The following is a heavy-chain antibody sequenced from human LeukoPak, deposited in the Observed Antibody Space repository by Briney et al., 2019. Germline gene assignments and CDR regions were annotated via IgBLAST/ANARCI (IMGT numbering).Heavy chain of an antibody. CDR1: GYTFTSYY. D-gene: IGHD3-10*01. CDR2: INHSGGST. J-gene: IGHJ4*02. V-gene: IGHV1-46*01. Sequence: GASVKVSCKASGYTFTSYYMHWVRQAPGQGLEWMGIINHSGGSTSYAQKFQGRVTMTRDMSTSTVYMELSSLRSEDTAVYYCARVSSRIWFGELGYYFDYWGQGTLVTVSS. CDR3: ARVSSRIWFGELGYYFDY.